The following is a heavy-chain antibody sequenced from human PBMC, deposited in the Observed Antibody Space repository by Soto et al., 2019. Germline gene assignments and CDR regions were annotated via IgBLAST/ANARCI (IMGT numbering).Heavy chain of an antibody. CDR2: ILYSGST. J-gene: IGHJ1*01. Sequence: PSETLSLTCTVSGGYVSSGSYHWNWIRQSPGKGLEWMGYILYSGSTNYNPSLKSRVTISVDTSKNQFSLKLSSVTAADTAVYYCARHDYYDNIRPEYFQHWGQGTLVTVSS. D-gene: IGHD3-22*01. CDR3: ARHDYYDNIRPEYFQH. CDR1: GGYVSSGSYH. V-gene: IGHV4-61*01.